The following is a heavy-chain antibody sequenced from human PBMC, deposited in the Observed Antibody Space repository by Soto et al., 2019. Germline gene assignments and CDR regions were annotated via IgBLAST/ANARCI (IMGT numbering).Heavy chain of an antibody. CDR1: GFSLSTSGMC. CDR3: ARISASDSSIWFDP. CDR2: IDWDDDK. V-gene: IGHV2-70*17. J-gene: IGHJ5*02. Sequence: SGPTLVNPTQTLTLTCTFSGFSLSTSGMCVSWIRQPPGKALEWLARIDWDDDKFYSTSLKARLTISKDTSKNQVVLTMTNMDPVDTATYYCARISASDSSIWFDPWGQGTMVTVSS. D-gene: IGHD2-21*01.